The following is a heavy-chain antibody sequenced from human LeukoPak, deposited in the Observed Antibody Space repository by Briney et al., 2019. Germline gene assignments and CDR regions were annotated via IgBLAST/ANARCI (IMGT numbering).Heavy chain of an antibody. V-gene: IGHV3-74*03. CDR3: ATWAFYHDLDV. Sequence: GGSLRLSCAASGFTFSSHWMHWVRQAPGKGLVWVSRINGDGSNTTYADSVKGRFTISRDNAKNTLYLQMTGLRAEDSAVYYCATWAFYHDLDVWGRGTTVTVSS. J-gene: IGHJ6*02. CDR1: GFTFSSHW. D-gene: IGHD3-3*01. CDR2: INGDGSNT.